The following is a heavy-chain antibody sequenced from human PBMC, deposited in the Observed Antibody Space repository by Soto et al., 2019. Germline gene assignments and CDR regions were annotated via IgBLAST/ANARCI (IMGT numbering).Heavy chain of an antibody. J-gene: IGHJ3*02. Sequence: GEALKISCKGSGYSFTSYWIGWVRQMPGKGLEWMGVIYPGDSDTRYSPSFQGQVTISADKSISTTYLQWSSLKASDTAMYYYARLYYFSGYPHAFDNLGKGTMVTV. V-gene: IGHV5-51*01. CDR2: IYPGDSDT. CDR1: GYSFTSYW. D-gene: IGHD3-22*01. CDR3: ARLYYFSGYPHAFDN.